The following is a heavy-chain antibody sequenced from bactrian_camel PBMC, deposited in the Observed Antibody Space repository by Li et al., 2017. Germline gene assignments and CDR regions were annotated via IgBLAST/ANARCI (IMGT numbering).Heavy chain of an antibody. V-gene: IGHV3S42*01. CDR1: GYSGSRYC. Sequence: VQLVESGGGSVQAGGSLRLSCAARGYSGSRYCMAWFRQLPGTEREGVAALNGGNYESYADSVKDRFTISKDIANKILYLQMNSLKPEDTAMYYCAGGGRFIGYCRAREYEYAYWGQGTQVTVS. CDR2: LNGGNYE. CDR3: AGGGRFIGYCRAREYEYAY. D-gene: IGHD2*01. J-gene: IGHJ4*01.